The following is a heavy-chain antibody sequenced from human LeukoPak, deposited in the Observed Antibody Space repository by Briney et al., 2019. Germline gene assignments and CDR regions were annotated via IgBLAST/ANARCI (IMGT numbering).Heavy chain of an antibody. D-gene: IGHD2-21*02. CDR1: GFTFSSYA. CDR2: IRGSGGST. V-gene: IGHV3-23*01. Sequence: GGSLRLSCAASGFTFSSYAMSWGRQAPGKGLEGVSAIRGSGGSTYYAYSLKGRFAISRDNAKDTLYLRMNSLRPEDTALYSCARDGPTAYVYYYGMDVCGQGTTVTVSS. J-gene: IGHJ6*02. CDR3: ARDGPTAYVYYYGMDV.